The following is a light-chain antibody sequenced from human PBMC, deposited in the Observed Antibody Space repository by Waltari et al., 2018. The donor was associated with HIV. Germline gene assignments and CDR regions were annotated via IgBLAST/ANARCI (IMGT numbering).Light chain of an antibody. Sequence: QSVLPQPPSASGPPGQRVTISCSGSSSNIGNNYVYWYHQLPGTAPKLLIYRSNQRPSGVPDRFSGSKSGTSASLAISGLRSEDEADYYCAAWDDSLSGPVFGGGTKLTVL. V-gene: IGLV1-47*01. CDR1: SSNIGNNY. CDR3: AAWDDSLSGPV. J-gene: IGLJ3*02. CDR2: RSN.